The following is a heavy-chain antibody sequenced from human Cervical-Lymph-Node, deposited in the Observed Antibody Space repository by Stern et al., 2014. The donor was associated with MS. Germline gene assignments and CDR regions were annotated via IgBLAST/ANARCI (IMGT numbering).Heavy chain of an antibody. Sequence: EVQLEESGAEVKKPGESLKISCKGSGYNFDTYWIGWVRQVPGKGLEWMGIIYPGDSDTRYSPSFQGHVTISVDKSIDTAYLQWSSLKASDTAIYYCAREGTRSLDVWGQGTTVTVSS. D-gene: IGHD3-10*01. CDR2: IYPGDSDT. V-gene: IGHV5-51*01. CDR1: GYNFDTYW. J-gene: IGHJ6*02. CDR3: AREGTRSLDV.